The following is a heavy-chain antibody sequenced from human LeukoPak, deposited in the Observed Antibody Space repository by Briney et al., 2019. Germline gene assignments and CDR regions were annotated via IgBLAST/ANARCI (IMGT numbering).Heavy chain of an antibody. V-gene: IGHV3-23*01. CDR2: ISGSGGST. Sequence: GGSLRLSCAASGFTFSSYAMSWVRQAPGKGLEWVSAISGSGGSTYYADSVKGRFTISRDNSKNTPYLQMNSLRAEDTAVYYCAKDGLLGDYYGMDVWGQGTTVTVSS. CDR3: AKDGLLGDYYGMDV. J-gene: IGHJ6*02. CDR1: GFTFSSYA. D-gene: IGHD2-15*01.